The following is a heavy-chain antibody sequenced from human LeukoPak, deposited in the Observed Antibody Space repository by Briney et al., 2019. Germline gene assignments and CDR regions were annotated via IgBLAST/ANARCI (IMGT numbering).Heavy chain of an antibody. CDR3: ARARRGYSYVLDF. Sequence: PGGTLRLSCAASGFTFSSYGMSWVRQAPGKGLEWVSAISGSGGSTYYADSVKGRFTISRDNSKNTLYLQMNDLRAEDTAVYYCARARRGYSYVLDFWGQGTLVTVSS. V-gene: IGHV3-23*01. J-gene: IGHJ4*02. CDR2: ISGSGGST. D-gene: IGHD5-18*01. CDR1: GFTFSSYG.